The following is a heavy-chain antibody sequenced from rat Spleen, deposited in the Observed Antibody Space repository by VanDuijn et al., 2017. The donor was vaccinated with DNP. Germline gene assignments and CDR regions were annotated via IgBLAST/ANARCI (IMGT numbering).Heavy chain of an antibody. J-gene: IGHJ4*01. D-gene: IGHD1-9*01. CDR2: IWTSGRT. CDR3: ARYYGYNYYAMDA. V-gene: IGHV2-72*01. Sequence: QVQLKESGPGLVQPSETLSLTCTVSEFSHTSNGVAWVRQSLGKGLVWMGTIWTSGRTNYNSALKSRLSISRDTSKSQVLLKMNSLQTEDTAMYFCARYYGYNYYAMDAWGQGTSVTVSS. CDR1: EFSHTSNG.